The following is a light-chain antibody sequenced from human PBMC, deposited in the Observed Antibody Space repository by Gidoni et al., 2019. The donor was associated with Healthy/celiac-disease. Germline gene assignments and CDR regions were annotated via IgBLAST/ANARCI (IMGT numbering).Light chain of an antibody. CDR1: QSVSSY. CDR2: DAS. Sequence: IVLTQSPATLSLSPGERATLSCRARQSVSSYLAWYQQKPGQAPRLLIYDASNRATGIPARFSGSGSGTDCTLTISSLEPEDFAVYYCQQRSNWRGTFGGGTKVEIK. J-gene: IGKJ4*01. V-gene: IGKV3-11*01. CDR3: QQRSNWRGT.